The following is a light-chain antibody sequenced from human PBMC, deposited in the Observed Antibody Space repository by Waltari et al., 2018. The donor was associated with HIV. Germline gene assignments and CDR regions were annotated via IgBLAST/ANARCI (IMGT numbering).Light chain of an antibody. V-gene: IGLV1-51*01. J-gene: IGLJ7*02. Sequence: QSVLTQPPSVSAAPGQKVTISYSGSSSNIGKNYVSWYQQLPGTAPKLLIYDNNKRPSGIPDRFSGSKSGTSATLGITGLQTGDEADYYCGTWDSSLSAAVFGGGTQLTAL. CDR2: DNN. CDR1: SSNIGKNY. CDR3: GTWDSSLSAAV.